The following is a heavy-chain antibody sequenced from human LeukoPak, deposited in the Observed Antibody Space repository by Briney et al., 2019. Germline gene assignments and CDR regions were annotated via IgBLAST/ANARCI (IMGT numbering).Heavy chain of an antibody. CDR2: VRNDGFDT. CDR1: GLTFTNHG. J-gene: IGHJ4*02. D-gene: IGHD4-23*01. CDR3: ARDRGKDYFGD. V-gene: IGHV3-30*02. Sequence: GGSLRLSCATSGLTFTNHGFHWLRQAADKGLEWVAFVRNDGFDTYHSNSVKGRFSISRDDSKNTVYLQMNSLRAEDTALYYCARDRGKDYFGDWGQGTQVTVSS.